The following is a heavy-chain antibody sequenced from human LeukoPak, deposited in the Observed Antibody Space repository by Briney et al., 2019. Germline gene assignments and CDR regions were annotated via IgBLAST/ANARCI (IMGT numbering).Heavy chain of an antibody. CDR1: TFAFSRYA. V-gene: IGHV3-23*01. CDR3: AKDSRYYDSSGYYYPGWFDP. CDR2: ISGSDGNT. Sequence: GSLRLSCAASTFAFSRYAMTWVRQAPGKGLEWVSTISGSDGNTHYADSVKGRFTISRDNSKNTLYLQMNSLRAEDTAIYYCAKDSRYYDSSGYYYPGWFDPWGQGTLVTVSS. D-gene: IGHD3-22*01. J-gene: IGHJ5*02.